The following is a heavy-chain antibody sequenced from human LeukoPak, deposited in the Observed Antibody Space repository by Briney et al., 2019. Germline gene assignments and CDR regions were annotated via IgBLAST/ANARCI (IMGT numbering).Heavy chain of an antibody. CDR1: GDSVSSGFYY. V-gene: IGHV4-61*01. CDR2: IYYTGST. D-gene: IGHD2-15*01. Sequence: SETLSLTCVVSGDSVSSGFYYWSWIRQPPGKTLEWIGYIYYTGSTNYNPSLKSRVAMSLDTSKNQFSLNVRSVTSADTAIYYCARGYGGQYVDYWGQGILVPVSS. CDR3: ARGYGGQYVDY. J-gene: IGHJ4*02.